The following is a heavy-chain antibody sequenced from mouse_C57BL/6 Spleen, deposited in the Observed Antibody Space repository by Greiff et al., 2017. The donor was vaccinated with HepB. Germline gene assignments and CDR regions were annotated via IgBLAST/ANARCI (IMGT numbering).Heavy chain of an antibody. D-gene: IGHD1-1*01. CDR3: AREDTTVRPWFAY. J-gene: IGHJ3*01. V-gene: IGHV1-80*01. CDR1: GYAFSSYW. Sequence: QVQLKESGAELVKPGASVKISCKASGYAFSSYWMNWVKQRPGKGLEWIGQIYPGDGDTNYNGKFKGKATLTADKSSSTAYMQLSSLTSEDSAVYFCAREDTTVRPWFAYWGQGTLVTVSA. CDR2: IYPGDGDT.